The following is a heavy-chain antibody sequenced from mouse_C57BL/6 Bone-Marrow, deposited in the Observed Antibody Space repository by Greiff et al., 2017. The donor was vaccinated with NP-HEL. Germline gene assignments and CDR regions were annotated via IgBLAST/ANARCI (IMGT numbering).Heavy chain of an antibody. J-gene: IGHJ2*01. CDR2: INPYNGGT. Sequence: EVQVVESGPVLVKPGASVKMSCKASAYTFTDYYMNWVKQSHGKSLEWIGVINPYNGGTSYNQKFKGKATLTVDKSSSTAYMELNSLTSEDSAVYYCARSDSSGYMYYFDYWGQGTTLTVSS. D-gene: IGHD3-2*02. CDR3: ARSDSSGYMYYFDY. CDR1: AYTFTDYY. V-gene: IGHV1-19*01.